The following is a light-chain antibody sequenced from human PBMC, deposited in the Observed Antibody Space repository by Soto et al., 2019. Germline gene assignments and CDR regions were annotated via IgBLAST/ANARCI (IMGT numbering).Light chain of an antibody. V-gene: IGLV4-69*01. CDR1: SGHSSYG. Sequence: QPVLTQSPSASASLGASVKLTCTLSSGHSSYGIAWHQQQPEKGPRYLMKVNSDGSHTKGDGIPDRFSGSSSGAERYLTISRLQSEDEADYYCQTWGIFGGGTKLTVL. CDR3: QTWGI. J-gene: IGLJ2*01. CDR2: VNSDGSH.